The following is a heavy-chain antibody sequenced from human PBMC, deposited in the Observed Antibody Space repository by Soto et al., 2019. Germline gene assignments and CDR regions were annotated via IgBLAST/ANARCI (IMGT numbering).Heavy chain of an antibody. CDR2: MNPNSGNT. CDR3: ARGTGYYIYYYYYMDV. V-gene: IGHV1-8*01. Sequence: GASVKVSCKASGYTFTSYDINWVRQATGQGLEWMGWMNPNSGNTGYAQKFQGRVTMTRNTSISTAYMELSSLRSEDTAVYYCARGTGYYIYYYYYMDVWGKGTTVTVSS. CDR1: GYTFTSYD. D-gene: IGHD3-9*01. J-gene: IGHJ6*03.